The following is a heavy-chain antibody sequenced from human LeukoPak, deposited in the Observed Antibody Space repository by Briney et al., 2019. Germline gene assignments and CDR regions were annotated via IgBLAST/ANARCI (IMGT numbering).Heavy chain of an antibody. CDR3: ARESITMVRGVMNYFDY. D-gene: IGHD3-10*01. Sequence: NTSETLSLTCTVSGGSISNGDYYWSWIRQPPGKGLEWIGYIYHSGSTYYNPSLKSRVTISVDRSKNHFSLNLTSVTAADTAVYYCARESITMVRGVMNYFDYWGQGTLVTVSS. CDR2: IYHSGST. CDR1: GGSISNGDYY. V-gene: IGHV4-30-2*01. J-gene: IGHJ4*02.